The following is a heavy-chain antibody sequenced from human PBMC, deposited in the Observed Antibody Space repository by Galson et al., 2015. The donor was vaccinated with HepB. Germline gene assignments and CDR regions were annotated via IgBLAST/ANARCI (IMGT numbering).Heavy chain of an antibody. D-gene: IGHD5-24*01. CDR2: IDWDDDT. CDR3: ARISFRRDGYNYERYFDL. CDR1: GFPLRTGGMC. Sequence: PALVKPTQTLTLPCTFSGFPLRTGGMCVSWIRQPPGKALEWLARIDWDDDTYYSTSLKTRLTISKDTSKNQVVLTMTNMDPVDTATYYCARISFRRDGYNYERYFDLWGRGTLVTVSS. J-gene: IGHJ2*01. V-gene: IGHV2-70*11.